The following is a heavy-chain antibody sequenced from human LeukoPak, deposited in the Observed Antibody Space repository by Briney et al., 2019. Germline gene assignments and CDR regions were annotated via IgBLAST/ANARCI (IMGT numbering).Heavy chain of an antibody. J-gene: IGHJ4*02. CDR2: INPNSGGT. CDR1: GYTFTGYY. D-gene: IGHD2-21*01. Sequence: ASVKVSCKASGYTFTGYYMHWVRQAPGQGLEWMGWINPNSGGTNYAQKFQGRVTMTRDTSISTACMELSRLRSDDTAVYYCALVIERMYYFDYWGQGTLVTVSS. CDR3: ALVIERMYYFDY. V-gene: IGHV1-2*02.